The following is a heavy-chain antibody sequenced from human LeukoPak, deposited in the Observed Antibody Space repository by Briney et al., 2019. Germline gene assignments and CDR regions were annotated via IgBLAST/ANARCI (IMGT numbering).Heavy chain of an antibody. Sequence: PGGSLRLSCAASGFTFSSSWMHWARQAPGKGLVWVSRINTDESRTDHADSVKGRVTISRDNAKDTLYLRMSSLRAEDTAVYYCVRGFGGRTDSWGQGTEVTVST. J-gene: IGHJ5*01. CDR3: VRGFGGRTDS. CDR2: INTDESRT. CDR1: GFTFSSSW. D-gene: IGHD2-15*01. V-gene: IGHV3-74*01.